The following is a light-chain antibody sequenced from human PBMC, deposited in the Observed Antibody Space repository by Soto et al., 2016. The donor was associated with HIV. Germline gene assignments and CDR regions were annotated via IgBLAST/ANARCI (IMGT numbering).Light chain of an antibody. Sequence: SYVLTQPPSVSVAPGKTARITCGGNNIGTKGVHWYQRKPGQAPVLVVYDDSDRPSGIPERFSGSNSGNTATLTISRVEAGDEADYFCQVWDNGSDHGDVIFGGGTKLTVL. CDR2: DDS. CDR3: QVWDNGSDHGDVI. CDR1: NIGTKG. V-gene: IGLV3-21*03. J-gene: IGLJ2*01.